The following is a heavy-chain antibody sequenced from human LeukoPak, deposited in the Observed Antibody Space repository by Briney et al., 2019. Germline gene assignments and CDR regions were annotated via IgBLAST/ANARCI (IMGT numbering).Heavy chain of an antibody. D-gene: IGHD5-24*01. J-gene: IGHJ4*02. V-gene: IGHV1-18*01. CDR2: ISAYNGNT. Sequence: EASVKVSCKASGYTFTSYGISWVRQAPGQGLEWMGWISAYNGNTNYAQKLQGRVTMTTDTSTSTAYTELRSLRSDDTAVYYCARGEVEMATITGLDYWGQGTLVTVSS. CDR3: ARGEVEMATITGLDY. CDR1: GYTFTSYG.